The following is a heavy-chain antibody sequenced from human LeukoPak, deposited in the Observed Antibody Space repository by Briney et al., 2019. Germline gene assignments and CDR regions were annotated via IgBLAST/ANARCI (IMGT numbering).Heavy chain of an antibody. V-gene: IGHV4-59*01. J-gene: IGHJ4*02. D-gene: IGHD3-10*01. CDR3: ARAKSFGSGTHSLDY. CDR1: VGSISSYY. Sequence: NPSETLSLTCTVSVGSISSYYWSWIRRPPGKGLEWIGYMYYTGSSNYNPSLKGRVTISLDTSNSQLALKLSSVTAADTAVYYCARAKSFGSGTHSLDYWGQGTLVTVSS. CDR2: MYYTGSS.